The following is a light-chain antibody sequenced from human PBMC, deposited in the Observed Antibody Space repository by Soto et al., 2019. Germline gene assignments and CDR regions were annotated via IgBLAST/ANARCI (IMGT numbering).Light chain of an antibody. J-gene: IGKJ4*01. CDR3: QQYDNYKPLT. CDR1: QSISSW. V-gene: IGKV1-5*01. CDR2: DAS. Sequence: DIQVTQSPSSLSASVGDRVTITCQASQSISSWLAWYQQKPGKAPKLLIFDASSLESGTPSRFSGRRSGTQFTLTINGLQPDDFATYYCQQYDNYKPLTFGGGTKVDIK.